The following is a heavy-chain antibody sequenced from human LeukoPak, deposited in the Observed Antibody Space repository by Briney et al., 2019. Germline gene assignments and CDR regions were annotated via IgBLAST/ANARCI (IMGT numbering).Heavy chain of an antibody. CDR2: ISAYNDNT. CDR3: ARDGSYFDY. CDR1: GYTFTSYG. D-gene: IGHD1-26*01. J-gene: IGHJ4*02. V-gene: IGHV1-18*01. Sequence: EASVKVSCKASGYTFTSYGISWVRQAPGQGLEWMGWISAYNDNTRYTQKFQGRVTMTTDTSTSTAYMELRSLRSDDTAVYYCARDGSYFDYWGQGTLVTVSS.